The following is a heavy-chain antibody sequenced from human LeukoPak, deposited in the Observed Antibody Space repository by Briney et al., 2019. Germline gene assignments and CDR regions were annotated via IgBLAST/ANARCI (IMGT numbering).Heavy chain of an antibody. D-gene: IGHD6-19*01. CDR2: ISSSSSYI. CDR1: GFTFSSYS. J-gene: IGHJ4*02. Sequence: GGSLRLSCAASGFTFSSYSMNWVRQAPGKGLEWVSSISSSSSYIYYADSVKGRFTISRDNAKNSLYLQMNSLRAEDTAVYYRAREGVAVAATDYWGQGTLVTVSS. CDR3: AREGVAVAATDY. V-gene: IGHV3-21*01.